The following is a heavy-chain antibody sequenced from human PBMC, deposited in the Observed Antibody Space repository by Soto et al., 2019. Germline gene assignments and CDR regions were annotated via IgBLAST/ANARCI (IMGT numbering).Heavy chain of an antibody. CDR3: ARVRYYYDSSGYSDPIDY. D-gene: IGHD3-22*01. V-gene: IGHV1-46*01. CDR2: INPSGGST. Sequence: GASVKVSCKASGYTFTSYYMHCVRQAPGQGLEWMGIINPSGGSTSYAQKFQGRVTMTRDTSTSTVYMELSSLRSEDTAVYYCARVRYYYDSSGYSDPIDYWGQGTLVTVSS. J-gene: IGHJ4*02. CDR1: GYTFTSYY.